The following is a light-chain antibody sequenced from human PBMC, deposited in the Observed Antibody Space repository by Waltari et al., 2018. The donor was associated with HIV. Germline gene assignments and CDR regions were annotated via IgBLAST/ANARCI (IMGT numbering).Light chain of an antibody. CDR3: AVWDDSLRSVL. CDR2: TNT. V-gene: IGLV1-44*01. Sequence: QSVLTQPPSASGTPGQRVNISCSGGSSNIGSNHVNWYRQFPGEAPKLLIYTNTPGPSGVPDLFSGSKSGTSASLAISGLQSEDEADFYCAVWDDSLRSVLFGGGTRLTVL. CDR1: SSNIGSNH. J-gene: IGLJ3*02.